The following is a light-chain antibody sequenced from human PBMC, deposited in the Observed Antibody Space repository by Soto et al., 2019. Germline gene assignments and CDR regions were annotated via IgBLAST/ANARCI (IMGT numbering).Light chain of an antibody. CDR1: KLGDKY. J-gene: IGLJ1*01. CDR3: QAWDSSTAFYG. CDR2: QDS. Sequence: SYELTQPPSVSVSPGQTASITCSGDKLGDKYACWYQQKPGQSPVLVIYQDSKRPSGIPERFSGSNTGNTATLTISGTQAMDEADYYCQAWDSSTAFYGFGTGTKLTVL. V-gene: IGLV3-1*01.